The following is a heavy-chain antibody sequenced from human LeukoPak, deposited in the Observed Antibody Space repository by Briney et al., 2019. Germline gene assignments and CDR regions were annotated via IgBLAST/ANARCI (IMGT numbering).Heavy chain of an antibody. J-gene: IGHJ4*02. CDR3: ARDPITETEPIDY. Sequence: SETLSLTCAVSGGSISSNNWWTWVRQPPGKGLEWIGEIYHSGGTNSNPTLRSRVTISVDKSKNKISLKLSSVTAADTAVYCCARDPITETEPIDYWGQGTLVTASS. D-gene: IGHD1-20*01. V-gene: IGHV4-4*01. CDR1: GGSISSNNW. CDR2: IYHSGGT.